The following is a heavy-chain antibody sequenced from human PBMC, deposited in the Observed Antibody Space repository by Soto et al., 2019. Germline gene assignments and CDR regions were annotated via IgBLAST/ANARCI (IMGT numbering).Heavy chain of an antibody. Sequence: GGSLRLSCAASGFTFSSYAMSWVRQAPGKGLEWVSAISGSGGSTYYADSVKGRFTISRDNTKNTLYLQMNSLRAEDTAVYYCAKYCSGGGCYYYYLDVWGKGTTVTVSS. CDR3: AKYCSGGGCYYYYLDV. CDR1: GFTFSSYA. V-gene: IGHV3-23*01. CDR2: ISGSGGST. J-gene: IGHJ6*03. D-gene: IGHD2-15*01.